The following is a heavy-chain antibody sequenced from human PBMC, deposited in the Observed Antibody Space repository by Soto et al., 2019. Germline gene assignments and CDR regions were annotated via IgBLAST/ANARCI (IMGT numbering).Heavy chain of an antibody. CDR3: AKDRLHCSGGSCYLGLYYFDY. CDR2: ISGSGGST. CDR1: GFTFSSYA. D-gene: IGHD2-15*01. J-gene: IGHJ4*02. V-gene: IGHV3-23*01. Sequence: GGSLRLSCAASGFTFSSYAMSWVRQAPGKGLEWVSAISGSGGSTYYADSVKGRFTISRDNSKNTLYLQMNSLRAEDTAVYYCAKDRLHCSGGSCYLGLYYFDYWGQGTLVTVSS.